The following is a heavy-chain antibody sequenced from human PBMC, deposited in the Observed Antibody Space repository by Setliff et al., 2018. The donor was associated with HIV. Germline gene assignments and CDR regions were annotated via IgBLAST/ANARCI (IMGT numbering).Heavy chain of an antibody. CDR1: GYTLSELS. CDR3: ARGHSGNDY. J-gene: IGHJ4*02. D-gene: IGHD1-1*01. CDR2: FDPEDGET. V-gene: IGHV1-24*01. Sequence: ASVKVSCKVSGYTLSELSMHWVRQAPGEGLEWMGGFDPEDGETIYAEKFQGRVTMTEDTATETAYMELSSLRSEDTAIYYCARGHSGNDYWGQGTLVTVSS.